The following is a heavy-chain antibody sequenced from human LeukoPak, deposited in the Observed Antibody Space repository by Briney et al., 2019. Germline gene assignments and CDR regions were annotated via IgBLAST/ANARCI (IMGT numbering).Heavy chain of an antibody. Sequence: GGSLRLSCAASGFTVSSNYMSWVRQAPGKGLEWVSVIYSGGSTYYADSVKGRLTISRDNSKNTLYLQMNSLRAEDTAVYYCARDNLLRTPSYYYYGMDVWGQGTTVTVSS. V-gene: IGHV3-66*01. CDR1: GFTVSSNY. CDR3: ARDNLLRTPSYYYYGMDV. CDR2: IYSGGST. D-gene: IGHD3-22*01. J-gene: IGHJ6*02.